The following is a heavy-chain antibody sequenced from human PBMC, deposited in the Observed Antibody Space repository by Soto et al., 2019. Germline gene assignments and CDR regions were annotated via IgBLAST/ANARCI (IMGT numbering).Heavy chain of an antibody. V-gene: IGHV2-70*11. Sequence: ESGPTLVNPTQTLTLTCTFSGFSLSTSGMCVSWIRQPPGKALEWLARIDWDDDKYYSTSLKTRLTISKDTSKNQVVLTMTNMDPVDTATYYYARILSHADSDYGDPVYYFDYWGQGTLVTVSS. CDR3: ARILSHADSDYGDPVYYFDY. D-gene: IGHD4-17*01. CDR1: GFSLSTSGMC. CDR2: IDWDDDK. J-gene: IGHJ4*02.